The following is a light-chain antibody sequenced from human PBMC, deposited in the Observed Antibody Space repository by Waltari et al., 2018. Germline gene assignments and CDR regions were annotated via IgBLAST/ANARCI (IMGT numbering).Light chain of an antibody. J-gene: IGKJ4*01. CDR3: QQYNNWPLS. CDR1: HNVNRN. Sequence: IMTQSPATWSVSPGDGGNLTCRASHNVNRNLAWYPQKPGQAPRLLIYGASSRATGIPSRFSGSGSGTEITHTSSSLQSEDFAVDYGQQYNNWPLSLGGGTTVEIK. V-gene: IGKV3-15*01. CDR2: GAS.